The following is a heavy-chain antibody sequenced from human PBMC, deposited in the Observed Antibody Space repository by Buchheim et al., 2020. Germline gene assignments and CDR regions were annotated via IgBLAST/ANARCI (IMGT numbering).Heavy chain of an antibody. D-gene: IGHD6-6*01. CDR1: GFTFSSYG. CDR3: AKDLSSSARDYYYYYGMDV. Sequence: QVQLVESGGGVIQPGRSLRLSCAASGFTFSSYGMHWVRQAPGKGLEWVAFIRYDGSNKYYADSVKGRFTISRDNSKNTLYLQMNSPRAEDTAVYYCAKDLSSSARDYYYYYGMDVWGQGTT. J-gene: IGHJ6*02. CDR2: IRYDGSNK. V-gene: IGHV3-30*02.